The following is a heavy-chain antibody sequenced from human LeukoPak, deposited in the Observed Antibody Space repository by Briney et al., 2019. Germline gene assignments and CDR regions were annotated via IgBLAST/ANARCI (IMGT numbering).Heavy chain of an antibody. J-gene: IGHJ4*02. CDR3: AKDDPNDYMPWIY. Sequence: PGGSLRLSCAASGFRFSDFTMHWVRQAPGRGPEWVAVISFDGSNKNYADSVKGRFTISRDNSKNTLYLQMNSLRADDTAVYYCAKDDPNDYMPWIYWGQGTLVTVSS. V-gene: IGHV3-30-3*01. D-gene: IGHD4-11*01. CDR2: ISFDGSNK. CDR1: GFRFSDFT.